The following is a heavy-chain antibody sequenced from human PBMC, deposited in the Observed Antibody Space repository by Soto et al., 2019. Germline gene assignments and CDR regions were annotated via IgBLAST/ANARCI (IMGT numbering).Heavy chain of an antibody. V-gene: IGHV3-23*01. J-gene: IGHJ4*02. CDR1: GLPFSSHA. CDR2: ISISGGNT. Sequence: EVQLLESGGGLVQPGGSLRISCAASGLPFSSHAMSWVRQAPGKGLEWVSSISISGGNTYYADSVRGRFTISRDNSKNTLYRHMNSMTAEDTAIYYCANEIRPNDSWGQGTLVTVSS. CDR3: ANEIRPNDS.